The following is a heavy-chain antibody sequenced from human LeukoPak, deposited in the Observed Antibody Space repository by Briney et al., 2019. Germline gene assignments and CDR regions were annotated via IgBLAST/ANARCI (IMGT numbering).Heavy chain of an antibody. CDR2: IYTSGST. CDR3: AREGGRSVVVPAAITWFDP. Sequence: SQTLSLTCTVSGGSISSGSYYWGWIRQPAGTGLEWIGRIYTSGSTNYNPSLKSRVTISVDTSKNQFSLKLSSVTAADTAVYYCAREGGRSVVVPAAITWFDPWGQGTLVTVSS. J-gene: IGHJ5*02. D-gene: IGHD2-2*02. V-gene: IGHV4-61*02. CDR1: GGSISSGSYY.